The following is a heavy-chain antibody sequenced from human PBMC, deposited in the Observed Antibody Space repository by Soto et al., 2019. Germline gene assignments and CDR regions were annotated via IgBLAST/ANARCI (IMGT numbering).Heavy chain of an antibody. J-gene: IGHJ5*02. Sequence: QVQLVESGGGVVQPGRSLRLSCAASGFTFSSYGMHWVRQAPGKGLEWVAVIWYDGSNKYYADSVKGRFTISRDNSKNALYMQMNSLRAEDTAVYYCARDSATITIFGVVAYKWFDPWGQGTLVTVSS. CDR3: ARDSATITIFGVVAYKWFDP. V-gene: IGHV3-33*01. D-gene: IGHD3-3*01. CDR2: IWYDGSNK. CDR1: GFTFSSYG.